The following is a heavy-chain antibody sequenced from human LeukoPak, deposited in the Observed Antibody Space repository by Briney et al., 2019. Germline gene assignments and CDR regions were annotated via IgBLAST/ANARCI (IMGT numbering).Heavy chain of an antibody. CDR3: ARDGGHSNYNFRYYYYYMDV. D-gene: IGHD4-11*01. CDR1: GGSISSGSYY. J-gene: IGHJ6*03. CDR2: IYTSGST. V-gene: IGHV4-61*02. Sequence: SETLSLTCTVSGGSISSGSYYWSWIRQPAGKGLEWIGRIYTSGSTNYNPSLKSRVTISVDTSKNQFSLKLSSVTAADTAVYYCARDGGHSNYNFRYYYYYMDVWGQGTMVTVSS.